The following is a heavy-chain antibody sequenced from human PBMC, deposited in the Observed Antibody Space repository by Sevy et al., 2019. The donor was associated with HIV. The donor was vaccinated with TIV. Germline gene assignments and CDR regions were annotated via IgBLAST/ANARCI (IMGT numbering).Heavy chain of an antibody. CDR2: IFHSGDT. J-gene: IGHJ6*02. D-gene: IGHD1-26*01. V-gene: IGHV4-39*01. CDR1: GGSISSSSIY. Sequence: SETLSLTCTVSGGSISSSSIYWGWFRQSPGKGLDYIGSIFHSGDTSYNPSLKSRLTISVDTSNTQFSLKMRSVTAADTAVYYCARHFYSNGMDVWGQGTTVTVSS. CDR3: ARHFYSNGMDV.